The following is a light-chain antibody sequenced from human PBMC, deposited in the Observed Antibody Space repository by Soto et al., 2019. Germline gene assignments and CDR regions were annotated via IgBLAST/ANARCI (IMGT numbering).Light chain of an antibody. J-gene: IGKJ1*01. Sequence: DIVLTQSPDSLAVSLGEGATINCKSSQSIFWTSNSENCLAWYQQKPGQPPKLLIYSASTRESGVPDRFSASGSGTDFTLSISSVQTEDVAVYHCQHYYSLPRTFGQGTKVEIK. V-gene: IGKV4-1*01. CDR1: QSIFWTSNSENC. CDR2: SAS. CDR3: QHYYSLPRT.